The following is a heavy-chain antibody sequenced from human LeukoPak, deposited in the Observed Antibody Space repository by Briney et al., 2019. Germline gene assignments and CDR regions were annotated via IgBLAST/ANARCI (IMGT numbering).Heavy chain of an antibody. V-gene: IGHV1-2*02. CDR3: ARDVGRLVTVGATGHFDY. D-gene: IGHD1-26*01. CDR2: INPNSGGT. CDR1: GYTFTAYY. J-gene: IGHJ4*02. Sequence: EASVKVSCKASGYTFTAYYMHWVRQAPGQGLEWMGWINPNSGGTNYAQKFQGRVTMTRDTSISTAYMELSRLRSDDTAVYYCARDVGRLVTVGATGHFDYWGQGTLVTVSS.